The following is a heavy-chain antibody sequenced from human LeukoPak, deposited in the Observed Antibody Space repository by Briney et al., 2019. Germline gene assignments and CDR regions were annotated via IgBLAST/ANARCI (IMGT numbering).Heavy chain of an antibody. CDR2: ISGSGGST. CDR1: GFTVSSNY. J-gene: IGHJ4*02. Sequence: GGSLRLSCAASGFTVSSNYMSWVRQAPGKGLEWVSAISGSGGSTYYADSVKGRFTISRDNSKNTLYLQMNSLRAEDTAVYYCAKDHTEFDYWGQGTLVTVSS. V-gene: IGHV3-23*01. D-gene: IGHD1-14*01. CDR3: AKDHTEFDY.